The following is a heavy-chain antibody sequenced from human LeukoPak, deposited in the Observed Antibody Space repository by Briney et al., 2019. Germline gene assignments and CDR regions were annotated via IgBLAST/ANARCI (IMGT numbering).Heavy chain of an antibody. V-gene: IGHV3-23*01. J-gene: IGHJ4*02. CDR3: AKDRNEEYGSGWLSLDY. Sequence: GGSLRLSCGASGFTFSSYAMSWVRQAPGKGLEWVSTLSGSGGRTYHANSVKGRFTISRDNSKNTLYLQVNSLRAEDTAVYYCAKDRNEEYGSGWLSLDYWGQGTLVTVPS. CDR1: GFTFSSYA. D-gene: IGHD3-10*01. CDR2: LSGSGGRT.